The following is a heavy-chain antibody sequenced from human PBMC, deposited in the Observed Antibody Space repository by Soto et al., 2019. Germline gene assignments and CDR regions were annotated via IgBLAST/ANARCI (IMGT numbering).Heavy chain of an antibody. CDR2: ISSSSSYI. D-gene: IGHD6-19*01. CDR3: ARDIYSSGWYPFDY. V-gene: IGHV3-21*01. J-gene: IGHJ4*02. Sequence: GSLRLSCAASGFTFSSYSMNWVRQAPGKGLEWVSSISSSSSYIYYADSVKGRFTISRDNAKNSLYLQMNSLRAEDTAVYYCARDIYSSGWYPFDYWGQGTLVTVPQ. CDR1: GFTFSSYS.